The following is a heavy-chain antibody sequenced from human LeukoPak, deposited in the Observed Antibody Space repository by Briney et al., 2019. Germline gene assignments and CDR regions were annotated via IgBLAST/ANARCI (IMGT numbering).Heavy chain of an antibody. CDR2: ISAGGGTT. CDR1: GFTFSSYS. Sequence: GGSLRLSCAASGFTFSSYSMNWVRQAPGKGLEWVSIISAGGGTTYYADSVKGRFIISRDNSKNTLYLQMNSLRAEDTAVYYCAKRNCSGGTCYPIDYWGQGTLDTVSS. J-gene: IGHJ4*02. CDR3: AKRNCSGGTCYPIDY. V-gene: IGHV3-23*01. D-gene: IGHD2-15*01.